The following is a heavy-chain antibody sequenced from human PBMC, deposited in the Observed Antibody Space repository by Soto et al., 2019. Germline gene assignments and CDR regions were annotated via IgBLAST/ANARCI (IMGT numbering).Heavy chain of an antibody. CDR2: IYHSGST. V-gene: IGHV4-30-2*01. CDR3: ARGDILTGYSYGMDV. Sequence: QLQLQESGSGLVKPSQTLSLTCAVSGGSISSGGYSWSWIRQPPGKGLEWIGYIYHSGSTYYNPLLKSRVTISVYRPKNQFSLKLSSVTAADTAVYYCARGDILTGYSYGMDVWGQGATVTVSS. D-gene: IGHD3-9*01. CDR1: GGSISSGGYS. J-gene: IGHJ6*02.